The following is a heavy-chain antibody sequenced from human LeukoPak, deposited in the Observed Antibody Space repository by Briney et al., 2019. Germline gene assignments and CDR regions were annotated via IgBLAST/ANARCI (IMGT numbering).Heavy chain of an antibody. CDR3: ARAFPWGYSYGYDY. V-gene: IGHV3-21*01. J-gene: IGHJ4*02. Sequence: GGSLRLSSVPSGFSLSRYRMSWVRPAPGGGLEWVSSISSSSSYNNNADSVKDLFTIARANTKNSLYMQMISLRAEDTAVYDCARAFPWGYSYGYDYWGQGTLVTVSS. CDR1: GFSLSRYR. D-gene: IGHD5-18*01. CDR2: ISSSSSYN.